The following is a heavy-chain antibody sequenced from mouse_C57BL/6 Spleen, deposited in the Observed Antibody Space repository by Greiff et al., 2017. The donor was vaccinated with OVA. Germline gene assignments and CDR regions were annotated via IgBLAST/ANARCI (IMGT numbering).Heavy chain of an antibody. D-gene: IGHD3-3*01. CDR2: IYPGDGDT. V-gene: IGHV1-80*01. CDR1: GYAFSSYW. Sequence: VKLMESGAELVKPGASVKISCKASGYAFSSYWMNWVKQRPGKGLEWIGQIYPGDGDTNYNGKFKGKATLTADKSSSTAYMQLSSLTSEDSAVYFCARWDSQGYYFDYWGQGTTLTVSS. CDR3: ARWDSQGYYFDY. J-gene: IGHJ2*01.